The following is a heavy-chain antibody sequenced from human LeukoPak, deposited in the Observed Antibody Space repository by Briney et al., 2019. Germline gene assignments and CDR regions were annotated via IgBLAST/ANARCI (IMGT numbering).Heavy chain of an antibody. CDR1: GYTFTSYG. CDR2: ISAYNGNT. Sequence: GASVKVSCKASGYTFTSYGISWVRQAPGQGLEWMGWISAYNGNTNYAQKLQGRVTMTTDTSTSTAYIKLRSLRSDDTAVYYCARGTYYYDSSGYLEDYWGQGTLVTVSS. V-gene: IGHV1-18*01. CDR3: ARGTYYYDSSGYLEDY. D-gene: IGHD3-22*01. J-gene: IGHJ4*02.